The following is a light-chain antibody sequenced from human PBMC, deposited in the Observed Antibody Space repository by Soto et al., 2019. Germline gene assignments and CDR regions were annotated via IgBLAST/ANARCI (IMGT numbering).Light chain of an antibody. V-gene: IGKV3-11*01. CDR1: HSVSSY. CDR3: QQCDDWPLT. J-gene: IGKJ5*01. Sequence: AERANHTCMARHSVSSYLAWYLQKPGQAPRLLIYGTSTRATGIPARFSGSGSGTDFTLTISSLEPEDFAVYYCQQCDDWPLTFGQGTRLDIK. CDR2: GTS.